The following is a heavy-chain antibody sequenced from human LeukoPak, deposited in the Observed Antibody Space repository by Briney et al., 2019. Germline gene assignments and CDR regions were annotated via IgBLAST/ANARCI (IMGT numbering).Heavy chain of an antibody. Sequence: GGSLRLSCLASGLTSSNYAMNWVRQAPGKGLEWVSAISGSGDNTYYADPVRGRFTISRDNSKNTLYLQMNSLRAEDTAVYYCAKGDWKAIVAAAGPYFDYWGQGTLVTVSS. CDR2: ISGSGDNT. CDR1: GLTSSNYA. J-gene: IGHJ4*02. CDR3: AKGDWKAIVAAAGPYFDY. D-gene: IGHD6-13*01. V-gene: IGHV3-23*01.